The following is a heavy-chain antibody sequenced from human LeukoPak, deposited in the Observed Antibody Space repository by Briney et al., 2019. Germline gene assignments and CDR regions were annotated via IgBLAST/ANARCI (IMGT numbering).Heavy chain of an antibody. J-gene: IGHJ6*02. D-gene: IGHD3-22*01. CDR3: ARVDYYDSSGYYYFNYYGMDV. CDR2: IIPIFGTA. V-gene: IGHV1-69*13. CDR1: GYTFTSYA. Sequence: SVKVSCKASGYTFTSYAISWVRQAPGQGLEWMGGIIPIFGTANYAQKFQGRVTITADESTSTAYMELSSLRSEDTAVYYCARVDYYDSSGYYYFNYYGMDVWGQGTTVTVSS.